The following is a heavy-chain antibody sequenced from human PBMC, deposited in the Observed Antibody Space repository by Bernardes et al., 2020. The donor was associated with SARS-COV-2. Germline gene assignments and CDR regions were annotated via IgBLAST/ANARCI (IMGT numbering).Heavy chain of an antibody. Sequence: GGSLRLSCAASGFTFSSHAMHWVRQAPGKGLEWVTVISDDGSNKYYGDSVKGRFTISRDNSKNTLYLHINSLRPEDTAMYYCAKILSSAWFDLRVGYFENWGQGTLVTVSS. D-gene: IGHD6-19*01. J-gene: IGHJ4*02. CDR1: GFTFSSHA. V-gene: IGHV3-30*18. CDR3: AKILSSAWFDLRVGYFEN. CDR2: ISDDGSNK.